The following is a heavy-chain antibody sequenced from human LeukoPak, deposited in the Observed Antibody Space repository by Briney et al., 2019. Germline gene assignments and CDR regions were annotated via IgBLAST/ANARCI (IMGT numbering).Heavy chain of an antibody. J-gene: IGHJ4*02. CDR2: IYYSGST. Sequence: SETLSLTCTVSGGSISSYYWSWIRQPPGKGLEWIGYIYYSGSTNYNPSLKSRVTISVDTSKNQFSLKLSSVTAADTAVYYCAGVFRLGYYDSSGAFDYWGQGTLVTVSS. D-gene: IGHD3-22*01. CDR1: GGSISSYY. V-gene: IGHV4-59*01. CDR3: AGVFRLGYYDSSGAFDY.